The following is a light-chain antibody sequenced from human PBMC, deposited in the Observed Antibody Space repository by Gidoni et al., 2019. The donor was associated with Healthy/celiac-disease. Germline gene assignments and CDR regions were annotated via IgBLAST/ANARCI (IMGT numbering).Light chain of an antibody. CDR3: QQSYSTPMYT. V-gene: IGKV1-39*01. J-gene: IGKJ2*01. CDR2: AAS. Sequence: DIQMTQYPSSLSASVGDRVTTTCRASQSISSYLNWYQQKTGKAPKRLIYAASSLQSGVPSRVSGSGSWTDFTLTISSLQPEDFATYYCQQSYSTPMYTFGQGTKLEIK. CDR1: QSISSY.